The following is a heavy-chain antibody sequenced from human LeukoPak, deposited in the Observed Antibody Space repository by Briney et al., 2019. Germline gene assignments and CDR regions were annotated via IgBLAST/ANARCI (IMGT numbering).Heavy chain of an antibody. CDR2: ISSTGSYT. Sequence: GGSLRLSCAASGFTFSDFYMSWIRQAPGKGLEWVSYISSTGSYTDYADSVKGRFTISRDNAKNSLYLQMNSLRAEDTAVYYCARDRLRYSYAYDYWGQGTLVTVSS. CDR3: ARDRLRYSYAYDY. J-gene: IGHJ4*02. V-gene: IGHV3-11*05. D-gene: IGHD5-18*01. CDR1: GFTFSDFY.